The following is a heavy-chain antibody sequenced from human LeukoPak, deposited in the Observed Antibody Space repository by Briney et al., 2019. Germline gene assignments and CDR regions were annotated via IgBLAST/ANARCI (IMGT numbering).Heavy chain of an antibody. CDR3: ARGGGLGDAFNM. CDR1: GYTFTSYY. J-gene: IGHJ3*02. V-gene: IGHV1-46*01. D-gene: IGHD3/OR15-3a*01. Sequence: ASVKVSCKASGYTFTSYYMHWVRQAPGQGLEWMGIINPSGGSTSYEQKFQGRVTMTRDTSTSTLYMELSSLRSEDTAVYYCARGGGLGDAFNMWGQGTTVTVSP. CDR2: INPSGGST.